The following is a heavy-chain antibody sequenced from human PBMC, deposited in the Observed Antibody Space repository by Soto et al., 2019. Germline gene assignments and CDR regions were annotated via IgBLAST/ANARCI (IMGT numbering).Heavy chain of an antibody. Sequence: EVQLVESGGGLIQPGGSLRLSCAASGFTVSSNYMSWVRQAPGKGLEWVSGVSDSGTTTYYADSVKGRFTISRDNSKNTLYLQMNSLRPDDTALYYCAKTWSGAHFDYWGQGTLVTVSS. J-gene: IGHJ4*02. D-gene: IGHD3-3*01. CDR3: AKTWSGAHFDY. V-gene: IGHV3-53*01. CDR2: SDSGTTT. CDR1: GFTVSSNY.